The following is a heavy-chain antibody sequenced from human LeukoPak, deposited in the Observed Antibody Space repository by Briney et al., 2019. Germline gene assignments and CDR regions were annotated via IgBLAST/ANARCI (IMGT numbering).Heavy chain of an antibody. CDR1: GYSFTSYW. CDR2: IYPGDSDT. CDR3: ARLVATTAPVDY. J-gene: IGHJ4*02. Sequence: RGASLKTCCKASGYSFTSYWIGWVRQMPGKGLEWMGMIYPGDSDTRYSPSFKGHVTISADKSISTAYLQWSSLKASDTAMYYCARLVATTAPVDYWGQGTLVTVSS. V-gene: IGHV5-51*01. D-gene: IGHD5-12*01.